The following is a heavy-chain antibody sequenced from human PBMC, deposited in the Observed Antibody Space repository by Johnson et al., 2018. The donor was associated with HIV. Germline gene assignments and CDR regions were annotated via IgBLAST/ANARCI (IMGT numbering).Heavy chain of an antibody. CDR1: GFTFSSYA. Sequence: VQLVESGGGLVQPGRSLRLSCAASGFTFSSYAMHWVRQAPGKGLEWVSVIYSGGSTYYADSVKGRFTSSSDNSKNTMYLQMNSLRAEDTAVYYCAREALPRGLQSSFGGAFDIWGQGTMVTVSS. D-gene: IGHD3-16*01. J-gene: IGHJ3*02. CDR2: IYSGGST. CDR3: AREALPRGLQSSFGGAFDI. V-gene: IGHV3-66*01.